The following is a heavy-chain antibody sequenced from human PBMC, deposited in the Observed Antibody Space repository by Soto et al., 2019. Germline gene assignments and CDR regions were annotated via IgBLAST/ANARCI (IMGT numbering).Heavy chain of an antibody. J-gene: IGHJ6*02. Sequence: GSLRLSCAASGFSFSSYSMNWVRQAPGKGLEWVSSISSSSSYIYYADSVKGRFTISRDNAKNSLYLQMNSLRAEDTAVYYCEREGYSYGYYHYYGMDVWGQGTTVTVSS. CDR2: ISSSSSYI. CDR1: GFSFSSYS. CDR3: EREGYSYGYYHYYGMDV. V-gene: IGHV3-21*01. D-gene: IGHD5-18*01.